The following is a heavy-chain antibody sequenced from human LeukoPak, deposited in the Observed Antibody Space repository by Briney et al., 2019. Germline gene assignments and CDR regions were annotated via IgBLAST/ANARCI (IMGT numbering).Heavy chain of an antibody. D-gene: IGHD3-10*01. J-gene: IGHJ4*02. CDR2: INHSGST. V-gene: IGHV4-34*01. Sequence: SETLSLTCAVYGGSFSGYYWSWIRQPPGKGLEWIGEINHSGSTNYNPSLKSRVTISVATSKNQFSLKLSSVTAADTAVYYCARSSMVRGVIIVGYYFDYWGQGTLVTVSS. CDR1: GGSFSGYY. CDR3: ARSSMVRGVIIVGYYFDY.